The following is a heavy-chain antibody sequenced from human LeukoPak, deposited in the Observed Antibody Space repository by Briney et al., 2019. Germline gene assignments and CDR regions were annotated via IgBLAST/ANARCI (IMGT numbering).Heavy chain of an antibody. J-gene: IGHJ4*02. CDR1: GGSISSYY. CDR3: AKERRRYDSSGYSLFDY. CDR2: IYTSGST. V-gene: IGHV4-4*07. Sequence: PSETLSLTCTVSGGSISSYYWSWIRQPAGKGLEWIGRIYTSGSTNYNPSLKSRVTMSVDTSKNQFPLKLSSVTAADTAVYYCAKERRRYDSSGYSLFDYWGQGTLVTVSS. D-gene: IGHD3-22*01.